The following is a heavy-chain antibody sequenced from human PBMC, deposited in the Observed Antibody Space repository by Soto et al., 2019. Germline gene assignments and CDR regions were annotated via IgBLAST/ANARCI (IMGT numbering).Heavy chain of an antibody. J-gene: IGHJ3*02. Sequence: PGGSLRLSCAASGFTFSNAWVSWVRQAPGKGLEWVGRIKSKTDGGTTDYAAPVKGRFTISRDDSKNTLYLQMNSLKTEDTAVYYCTTASTRIAVAGLASDAFDIWGQGTMVTVSS. CDR3: TTASTRIAVAGLASDAFDI. V-gene: IGHV3-15*01. D-gene: IGHD6-19*01. CDR2: IKSKTDGGTT. CDR1: GFTFSNAW.